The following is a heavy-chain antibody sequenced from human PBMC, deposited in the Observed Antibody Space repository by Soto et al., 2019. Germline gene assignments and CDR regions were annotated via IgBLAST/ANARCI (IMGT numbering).Heavy chain of an antibody. CDR3: ARGSNYYGSGCYNY. V-gene: IGHV4-34*01. CDR2: INHSGST. J-gene: IGHJ4*02. Sequence: QVQLQQWGAGLLKPSETLSLTCAVYGGSFSGYYWSWIRQPPGKGLEWIGEINHSGSTNYNPSLKSRVTISVDTSKNQFSLKLSSVTAADTPVTSCARGSNYYGSGCYNYWGQGTLVTVYS. CDR1: GGSFSGYY. D-gene: IGHD3-10*01.